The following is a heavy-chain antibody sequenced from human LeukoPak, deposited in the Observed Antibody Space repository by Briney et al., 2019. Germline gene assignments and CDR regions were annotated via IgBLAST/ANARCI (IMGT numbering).Heavy chain of an antibody. CDR1: GYTFTSYG. D-gene: IGHD6-13*01. CDR2: ISSYNGNT. CDR3: ARGSSSWYYYYYSIYV. Sequence: ASVKVSCKASGYTFTSYGISWVRQAPGQGLEWMGWISSYNGNTNYAQKLQGRVTMTTDTSTSTAYMERRSLRSDDTAVYYCARGSSSWYYYYYSIYVWGKGTTVTVSS. J-gene: IGHJ6*03. V-gene: IGHV1-18*01.